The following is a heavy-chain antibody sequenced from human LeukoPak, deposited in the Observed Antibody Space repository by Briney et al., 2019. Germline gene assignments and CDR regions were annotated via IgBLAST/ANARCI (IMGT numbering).Heavy chain of an antibody. CDR1: GFTFSSYE. J-gene: IGHJ4*02. CDR3: ARGGLYSSTLGY. D-gene: IGHD6-19*01. V-gene: IGHV3-48*03. CDR2: ISGSATII. Sequence: PGGSLRLSRAASGFTFSSYEMQWVRQAPGKGLQWVSYISGSATIIYYADSVKSRLTISRDNAKNALYLQMSILRAEDTAVYYCARGGLYSSTLGYWGQGTLVTVSS.